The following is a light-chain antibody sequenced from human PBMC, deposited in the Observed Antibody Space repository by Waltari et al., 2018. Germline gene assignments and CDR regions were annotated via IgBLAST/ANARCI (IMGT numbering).Light chain of an antibody. V-gene: IGKV1-39*01. CDR3: QQTYGSPPT. CDR2: ASS. CDR1: QSISTY. Sequence: DIPMTQSPSSLSASVGDRVTITCRASQSISTYLYWYQQKPGKAPKLLVYASSNFQTGVSSRFSGSGSGTDFTLTISSLEPEDFATYYCQQTYGSPPTFGPGTKVDI. J-gene: IGKJ3*01.